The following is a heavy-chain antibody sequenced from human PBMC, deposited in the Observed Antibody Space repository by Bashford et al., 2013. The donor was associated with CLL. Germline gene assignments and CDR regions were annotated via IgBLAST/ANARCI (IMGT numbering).Heavy chain of an antibody. CDR3: ARGYYYDSSGYFPIDY. V-gene: IGHV3-74*01. D-gene: IGHD3-22*01. CDR1: GFTFSSYW. CDR2: INSDGSST. J-gene: IGHJ4*02. Sequence: GSLRLSCAASGFTFSSYWMHLGPQAPGKGLVWVSRINSDGSSTSYADSVKGRFTISRDNAKNTLYLQMNSLRAEDTAVYYCARGYYYDSSGYFPIDYWGQGTLVTVSS.